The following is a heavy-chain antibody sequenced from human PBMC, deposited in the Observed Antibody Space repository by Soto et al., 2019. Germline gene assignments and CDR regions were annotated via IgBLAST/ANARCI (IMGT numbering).Heavy chain of an antibody. Sequence: SCAATGFTFSSYAMSWVRQAPGKGLEWVSGIGGSGGDTYYADSVKGRFTVSRDNAENTLYLQLNSLRVEDTAIYYCARRSWRGRADYWGQGILVTVSS. CDR1: GFTFSSYA. J-gene: IGHJ4*02. CDR3: ARRSWRGRADY. CDR2: IGGSGGDT. D-gene: IGHD3-10*01. V-gene: IGHV3-23*01.